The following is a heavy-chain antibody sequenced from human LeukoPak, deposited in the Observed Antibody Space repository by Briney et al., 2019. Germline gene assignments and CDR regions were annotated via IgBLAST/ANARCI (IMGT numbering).Heavy chain of an antibody. J-gene: IGHJ4*02. D-gene: IGHD5/OR15-5a*01. CDR2: ISGSGGST. Sequence: GGSLRLSCAASGFTFSSYAVTWVRQAPGKGLEWVSAISGSGGSTYYADSVKGRFTISRDNSKNSLYLQMNSLRAEDTAVYYCARDLTMEVSTTGPFDYWGQGTLVTVSS. V-gene: IGHV3-23*01. CDR3: ARDLTMEVSTTGPFDY. CDR1: GFTFSSYA.